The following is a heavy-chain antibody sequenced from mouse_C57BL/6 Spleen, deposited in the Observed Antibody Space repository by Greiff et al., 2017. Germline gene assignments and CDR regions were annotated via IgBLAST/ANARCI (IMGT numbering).Heavy chain of an antibody. CDR3: VGQGPYRGYAMDY. J-gene: IGHJ4*01. CDR2: IRSKSNNYAT. D-gene: IGHD2-14*01. Sequence: EVQLMESGGGLVQPKGSLKLSCAASGFSFNTYAMNWVRQAPGKGLEWVAPIRSKSNNYATYYADSVKDRFTISRDDSESMLYLQMNNLKTEDTAMYYCVGQGPYRGYAMDYWGQGTSVTVSS. V-gene: IGHV10-1*01. CDR1: GFSFNTYA.